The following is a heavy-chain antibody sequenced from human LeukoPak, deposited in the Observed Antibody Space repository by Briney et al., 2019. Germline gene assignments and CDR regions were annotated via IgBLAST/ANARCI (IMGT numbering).Heavy chain of an antibody. Sequence: ASVKVSCKASGYTFTSYGISWVRQAPGQGLEWMGWISVYNGNTSYAQKVQGRVTMTTDTSTSTAYMELRSLRSDDTAVYYCARARGLIDAFDIWGQGTMVTVSS. CDR1: GYTFTSYG. D-gene: IGHD3-10*01. J-gene: IGHJ3*02. CDR2: ISVYNGNT. V-gene: IGHV1-18*01. CDR3: ARARGLIDAFDI.